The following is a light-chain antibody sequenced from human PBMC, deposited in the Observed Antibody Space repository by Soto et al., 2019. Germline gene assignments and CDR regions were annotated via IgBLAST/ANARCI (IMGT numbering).Light chain of an antibody. CDR2: DVS. CDR1: SSDVGGYNY. CDR3: CSYAGRFTYV. J-gene: IGLJ1*01. Sequence: QSVLTQPRSVSWSPGQSVSISCTGTSSDVGGYNYVSWYQQHPGKAPKVMIYDVSKRPSGVPDRFSGSKSGNTASLTISGLQSEDEADYYCCSYAGRFTYVFGTGTKV. V-gene: IGLV2-11*01.